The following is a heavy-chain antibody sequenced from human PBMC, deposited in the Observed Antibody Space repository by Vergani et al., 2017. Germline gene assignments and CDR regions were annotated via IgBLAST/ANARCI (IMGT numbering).Heavy chain of an antibody. Sequence: QVQLQQWGAGLLKPSETLSLTCAVCGGSFSGYYWSWIRQPPGKGLEWIGEINHSGSTNYNPSLKSRVTISVDTSKNQFSLKLSSVTAADTAVYYCARVLRGGVIAPFVGGMDVWGQGTTVTVSS. CDR3: ARVLRGGVIAPFVGGMDV. J-gene: IGHJ6*02. CDR1: GGSFSGYY. D-gene: IGHD3-16*02. V-gene: IGHV4-34*01. CDR2: INHSGST.